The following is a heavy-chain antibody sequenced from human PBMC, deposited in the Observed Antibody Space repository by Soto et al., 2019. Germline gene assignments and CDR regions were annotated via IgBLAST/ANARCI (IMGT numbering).Heavy chain of an antibody. D-gene: IGHD6-19*01. J-gene: IGHJ4*02. CDR1: GDSVSTDIAA. V-gene: IGHV6-1*01. CDR3: ARYTGWFNFDS. Sequence: PSQTLSLTCAISGDSVSTDIAAWSWIRQSPPRGLEWLGRTYYRSKWYSDYAVSVKSRIAISPDTSRNQFSLQLNSVTPDDTAVYYCARYTGWFNFDSWGQGTLVTVSS. CDR2: TYYRSKWYS.